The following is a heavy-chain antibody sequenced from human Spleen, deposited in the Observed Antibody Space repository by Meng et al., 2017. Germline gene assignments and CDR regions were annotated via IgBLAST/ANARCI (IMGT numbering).Heavy chain of an antibody. Sequence: GESLKISCAASGFTFSSYAMHWVRQAPGKGLEYVSAISSNGGSTYYANSVKGRFTISRDNSKNTLYLQMGSLRAEDMAVYYCARDRLGIGDYFDYWGQGTLVTVSS. CDR1: GFTFSSYA. J-gene: IGHJ4*02. V-gene: IGHV3-64*01. CDR3: ARDRLGIGDYFDY. CDR2: ISSNGGST. D-gene: IGHD7-27*01.